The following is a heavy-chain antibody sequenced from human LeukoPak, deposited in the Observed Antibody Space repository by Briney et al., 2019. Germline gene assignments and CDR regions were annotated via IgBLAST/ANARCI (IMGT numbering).Heavy chain of an antibody. J-gene: IGHJ4*02. CDR3: AKASSNYFYYFEY. V-gene: IGHV3-30*18. Sequence: PGRSLRLSCAASGFTFSSSDMHRVRQAPGKGLEWVAVISYDATNKYYAGSVKGRFTLSRDNSKNTLYLQTNTLRDEDAAVYYCAKASSNYFYYFEYWGQGTLVTVSS. D-gene: IGHD2/OR15-2a*01. CDR1: GFTFSSSD. CDR2: ISYDATNK.